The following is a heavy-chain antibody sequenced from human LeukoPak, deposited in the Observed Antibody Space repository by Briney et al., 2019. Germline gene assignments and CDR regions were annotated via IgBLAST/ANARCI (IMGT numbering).Heavy chain of an antibody. CDR1: GGSISSSSYY. V-gene: IGHV4-61*05. J-gene: IGHJ5*02. D-gene: IGHD4-17*01. CDR2: IYYSGST. Sequence: SETLSLTCTVSGGSISSSSYYWGWIRQPPGKGLEWIGYIYYSGSTNYNPSLKSRVTISVDTSKNQFSLKLSSVTAADTAVYYCARGRDGTVDLWGQGTLVTVSS. CDR3: ARGRDGTVDL.